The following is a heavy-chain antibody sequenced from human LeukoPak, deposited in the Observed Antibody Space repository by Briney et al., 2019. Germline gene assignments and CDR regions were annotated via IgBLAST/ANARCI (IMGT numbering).Heavy chain of an antibody. CDR2: IWYDGSNK. D-gene: IGHD2-15*01. CDR1: GFTFSSYG. Sequence: GRSLRLSCAASGFTFSSYGMHWVRQAPGKGLEWVAVIWYDGSNKYYADSVKGRFTISRDNSKNTLYLQMNSLRAEDTAVYYCAKGDIVVVVAATQDYWGQGTLVTVSS. V-gene: IGHV3-33*06. CDR3: AKGDIVVVVAATQDY. J-gene: IGHJ4*02.